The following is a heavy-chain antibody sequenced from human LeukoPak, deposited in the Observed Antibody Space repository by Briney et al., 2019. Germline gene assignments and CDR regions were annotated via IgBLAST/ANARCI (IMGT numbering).Heavy chain of an antibody. CDR3: AKGRSGSYSEFGY. CDR2: ISGSGGST. J-gene: IGHJ4*02. CDR1: GFTFSSFA. V-gene: IGHV3-23*01. D-gene: IGHD1-26*01. Sequence: PGGSLRLSCEASGFTFSSFAMSWVRQAQGKGLEWVSAISGSGGSTYYADPVKGRFTISRDNSKNTLYLQMNSLRAEDTAVYYCAKGRSGSYSEFGYWGQGTLVTVSS.